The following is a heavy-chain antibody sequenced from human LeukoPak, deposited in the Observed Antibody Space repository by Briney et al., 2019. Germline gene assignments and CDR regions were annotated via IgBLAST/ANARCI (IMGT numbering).Heavy chain of an antibody. CDR1: SGPFSDYY. D-gene: IGHD2-21*02. V-gene: IGHV4-34*01. CDR3: AGGDVVVTAIHDAFDI. CDR2: VNHSGST. J-gene: IGHJ3*02. Sequence: SEPLSLTCPVYSGPFSDYYWSWIRQPPCQGLEWIGAVNHSGSTNYNPSLRSRVTISVDTSKNQFSLKLSSVTAADTAVYYCAGGDVVVTAIHDAFDIWGQGTMVTVSS.